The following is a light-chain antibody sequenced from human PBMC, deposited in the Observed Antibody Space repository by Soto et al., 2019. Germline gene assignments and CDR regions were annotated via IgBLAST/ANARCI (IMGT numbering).Light chain of an antibody. V-gene: IGKV1-39*01. Sequence: IQLTQSPSSLYASVGDRVTITCRASQAIRTALGWYQQKPGKVPKLLIYAASILQSGVPSRFSGSGSGTDFTLTISSLQPEDFATYYCQQSYSTRWTFGQGTKVDIK. J-gene: IGKJ1*01. CDR2: AAS. CDR3: QQSYSTRWT. CDR1: QAIRTA.